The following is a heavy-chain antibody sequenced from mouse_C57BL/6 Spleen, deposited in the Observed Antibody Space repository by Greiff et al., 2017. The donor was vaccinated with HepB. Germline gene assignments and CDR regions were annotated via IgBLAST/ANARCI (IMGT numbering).Heavy chain of an antibody. D-gene: IGHD2-12*01. V-gene: IGHV1-53*01. Sequence: VQLQQSGTELVKPGASVKLSCKASDYTFTSYWMHWVKQRPGQGLEWIGNINPSNGGTNYNEKFKSKATLTVDKSSSTAYMQLSSLTSEDSAVYYCARYRYDGRVNFDYWGQGTTLTVSS. CDR1: DYTFTSYW. CDR3: ARYRYDGRVNFDY. CDR2: INPSNGGT. J-gene: IGHJ2*01.